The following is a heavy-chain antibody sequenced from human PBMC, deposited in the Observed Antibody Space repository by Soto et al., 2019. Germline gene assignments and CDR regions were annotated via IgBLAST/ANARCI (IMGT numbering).Heavy chain of an antibody. CDR3: ARGGRDYRNEYNWFDP. D-gene: IGHD1-1*01. CDR2: IKPSSGGT. CDR1: GYTFSNFY. V-gene: IGHV1-2*04. J-gene: IGHJ5*02. Sequence: VQLVQSGAEVRRPGASVKVSCKASGYTFSNFYIHWVRQAPGQGLEWMGGIKPSSGGTNYAQKFQGWVTMTRDTSINTAFLELRRLKSDDTAVYYCARGGRDYRNEYNWFDPWGQGTLVTVSS.